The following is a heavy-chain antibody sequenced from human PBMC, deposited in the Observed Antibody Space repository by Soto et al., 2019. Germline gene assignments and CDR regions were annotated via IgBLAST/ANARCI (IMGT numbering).Heavy chain of an antibody. CDR3: AKDRTFGSSGYYSY. CDR1: GFTFSSYA. V-gene: IGHV3-23*01. D-gene: IGHD3-22*01. CDR2: ISGSGGST. J-gene: IGHJ4*02. Sequence: EVQLLESGGGLVQPGGSLRLSCAASGFTFSSYAMTWVRQAPGKGLEWVSAISGSGGSTYYAASVKGRFTISRDNSKNTLYLQMNSLRAEDTAVYYCAKDRTFGSSGYYSYWGQGTLVTVSS.